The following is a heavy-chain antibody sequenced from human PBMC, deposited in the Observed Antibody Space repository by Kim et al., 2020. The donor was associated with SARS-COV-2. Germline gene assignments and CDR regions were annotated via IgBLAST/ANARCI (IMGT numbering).Heavy chain of an antibody. CDR3: ARDAGLDI. D-gene: IGHD3-10*01. CDR2: ISSGSSTV. V-gene: IGHV3-48*04. Sequence: GGSLRLSCAASGFTFSSYSMNWVRQAPGKGLEWVSYISSGSSTVYYADSVKGRFIISRDNAKNSLYLHMNSLRAEDTAVYYCARDAGLDIWGQGTMDTVS. CDR1: GFTFSSYS. J-gene: IGHJ3*02.